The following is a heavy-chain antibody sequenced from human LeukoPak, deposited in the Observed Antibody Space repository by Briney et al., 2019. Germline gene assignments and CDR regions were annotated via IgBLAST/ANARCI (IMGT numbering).Heavy chain of an antibody. V-gene: IGHV4-59*01. CDR1: GGSISSYY. CDR2: IYYSGST. Sequence: SETLSLTCTVSGGSISSYYWSWIRRPPGKGLEWIGYIYYSGSTNYNPSLKSRVTISVDTSKNQFSLKLSSVTAADTAVYYCARAPNYYGSGSFESSYNWFDPWGQGTLVTVSS. J-gene: IGHJ5*02. D-gene: IGHD3-10*01. CDR3: ARAPNYYGSGSFESSYNWFDP.